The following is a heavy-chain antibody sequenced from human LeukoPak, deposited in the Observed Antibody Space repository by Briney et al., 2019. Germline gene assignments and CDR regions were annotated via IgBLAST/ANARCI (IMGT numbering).Heavy chain of an antibody. D-gene: IGHD5-12*01. CDR2: IIPIFGTA. V-gene: IGHV1-69*06. CDR1: GGTFSSYA. CDR3: ASEIVAHNFYGMDV. J-gene: IGHJ6*04. Sequence: EASVKVSCKASGGTFSSYAISWVRQAPGQGLEWMGGIIPIFGTANYAQKFQGRVTITANKSTSTAYMELSSLRSEDTAVYYCASEIVAHNFYGMDVWGKGTTVTVSS.